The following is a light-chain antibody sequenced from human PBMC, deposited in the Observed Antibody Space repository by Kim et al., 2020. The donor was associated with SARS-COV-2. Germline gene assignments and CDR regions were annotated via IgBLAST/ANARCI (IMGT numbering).Light chain of an antibody. V-gene: IGLV2-14*03. J-gene: IGLJ3*02. CDR2: GVN. CDR3: SSYTTRSTWV. CDR1: RSDVGGYTY. Sequence: GQSITIFCTGTRSDVGGYTYVSWYQQHPGKAPKLMIYGVNDRPSGVSNRFSGSKSGNTASLSISGLQAEDEANYYCSSYTTRSTWVFGGGTQLTVL.